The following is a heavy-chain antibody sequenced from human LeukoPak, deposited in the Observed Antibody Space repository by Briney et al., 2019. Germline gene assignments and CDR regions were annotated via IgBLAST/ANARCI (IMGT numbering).Heavy chain of an antibody. CDR1: GFTFSSYS. CDR2: ISSSSSYI. Sequence: PGGSLGLSCAASGFTFSSYSMNWVRQAPGKGLEWVSSISSSSSYIYYADSVKGRFTISRDNAKNSLYLQMNSLRAEDTAVYYCARGTMVRGAHDYWGQGTLVTVSS. J-gene: IGHJ4*02. CDR3: ARGTMVRGAHDY. D-gene: IGHD3-10*01. V-gene: IGHV3-21*01.